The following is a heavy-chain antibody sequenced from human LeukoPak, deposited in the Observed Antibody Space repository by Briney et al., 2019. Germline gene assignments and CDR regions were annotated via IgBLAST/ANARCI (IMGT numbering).Heavy chain of an antibody. Sequence: SETLSLTCAVYGGSFSGYYWSWIRQPPGKGLEWIGEINHSGSTNYNPSLKSRVTISVDTSKKQFSLKVSSVTAADTAVYYCARVGSVTFDYWGQGTLVTVSS. CDR1: GGSFSGYY. CDR2: INHSGST. D-gene: IGHD3-16*01. V-gene: IGHV4-34*01. J-gene: IGHJ4*02. CDR3: ARVGSVTFDY.